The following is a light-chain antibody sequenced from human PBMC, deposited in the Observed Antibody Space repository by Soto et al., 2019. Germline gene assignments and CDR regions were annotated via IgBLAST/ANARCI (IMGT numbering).Light chain of an antibody. V-gene: IGLV2-8*01. J-gene: IGLJ1*01. CDR2: DVN. CDR3: VSFAGGTYV. Sequence: QSVLTQPPSASGSPGQSVIISCTGTSSDVGGYIFVSWYQQHPGKVPKLIIYDVNKRPSGVPDRFSGSKYGNTASLTVSGLQAEDEGDYYCVSFAGGTYVFGTGTKVTVL. CDR1: SSDVGGYIF.